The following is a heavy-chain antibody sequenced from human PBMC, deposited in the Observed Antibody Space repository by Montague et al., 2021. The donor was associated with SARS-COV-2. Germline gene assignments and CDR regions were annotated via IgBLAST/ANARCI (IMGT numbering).Heavy chain of an antibody. Sequence: SETLSLTCTVSGASISSRSYYWGWIRQPPGKGLEWIGFKYYSGSTYYNPTLKSRVTISVDTSQNQFSLKLSSVTAADTAVYYCARFAYRLLCIASYYGMDVWGQGTTVTVSS. J-gene: IGHJ6*02. D-gene: IGHD2-2*01. CDR2: KYYSGST. V-gene: IGHV4-39*01. CDR3: ARFAYRLLCIASYYGMDV. CDR1: GASISSRSYY.